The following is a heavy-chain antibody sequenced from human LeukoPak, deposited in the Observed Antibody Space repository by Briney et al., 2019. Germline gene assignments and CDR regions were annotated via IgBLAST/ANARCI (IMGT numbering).Heavy chain of an antibody. CDR3: ARLHARKHYFDY. Sequence: ASVKVSCKASGYTFTSYGISWVRQAPGQGLEWMGWISAYNGNTNYAQKLQGRVTMTTDTSTSTAYMELRSLRTDDTAVYYCARLHARKHYFDYWGQGTLVTVSS. D-gene: IGHD1-14*01. V-gene: IGHV1-18*01. CDR2: ISAYNGNT. J-gene: IGHJ4*02. CDR1: GYTFTSYG.